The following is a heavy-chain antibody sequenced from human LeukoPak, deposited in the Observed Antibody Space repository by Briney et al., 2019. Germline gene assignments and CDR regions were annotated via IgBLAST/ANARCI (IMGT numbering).Heavy chain of an antibody. CDR3: ASRIVGTPDYFDY. Sequence: GGSLRLSCAASGFTLSTYWMSCVRHAPGKGLEGVANIQQDGNEKYYVDYVKGRFTISRDKDKHSLYLQMNSLRVEDTAVYYCASRIVGTPDYFDYWGQGTLVTVSS. J-gene: IGHJ4*02. V-gene: IGHV3-7*01. CDR1: GFTLSTYW. CDR2: IQQDGNEK. D-gene: IGHD1-26*01.